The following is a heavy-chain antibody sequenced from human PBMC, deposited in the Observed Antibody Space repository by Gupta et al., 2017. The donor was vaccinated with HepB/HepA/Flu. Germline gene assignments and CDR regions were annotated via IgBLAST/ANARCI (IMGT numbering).Heavy chain of an antibody. Sequence: QVQLVESGGGVVQPGRSLRLSCAASGFTFSSYGMHWVRQAPGKGLEWVAVISYDGSNKYYADSVKGRFTISRDNSKNTLYLQMNSLRAEDTAVYYCAKDFALGVVPAAISEDYWGQGTLVTVSS. D-gene: IGHD2-2*02. CDR3: AKDFALGVVPAAISEDY. CDR2: ISYDGSNK. V-gene: IGHV3-30*18. CDR1: GFTFSSYG. J-gene: IGHJ4*02.